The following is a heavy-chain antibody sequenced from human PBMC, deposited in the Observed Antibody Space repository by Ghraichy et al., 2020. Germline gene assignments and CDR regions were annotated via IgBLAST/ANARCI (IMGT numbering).Heavy chain of an antibody. CDR3: ARRGVQLH. V-gene: IGHV4-39*01. D-gene: IGHD5-18*01. CDR2: IYYSGST. J-gene: IGHJ4*02. CDR1: GGSISSSSYY. Sequence: ETLSLTCTVSGGSISSSSYYWGWIRQPPGKGLEWIGSIYYSGSTYYNPSLKSRVTISVDTSKNQFSLKLSSVTAADTAVYYCARRGVQLHWGQGTLVTVSS.